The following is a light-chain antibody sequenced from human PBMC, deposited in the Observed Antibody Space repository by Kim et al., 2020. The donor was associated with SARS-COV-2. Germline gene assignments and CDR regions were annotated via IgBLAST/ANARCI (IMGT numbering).Light chain of an antibody. CDR3: AAWDDSLNGPV. CDR2: NHN. V-gene: IGLV1-44*01. J-gene: IGLJ1*01. CDR1: SPNIGGNI. Sequence: GRRVTISCSGSSPNIGGNIVHCYQQLPGTAPKLLIYNHNQRPSGVPDRFSDSKSGTSASLAISGLQSEDEADYYCAAWDDSLNGPVFGTGTKVTVL.